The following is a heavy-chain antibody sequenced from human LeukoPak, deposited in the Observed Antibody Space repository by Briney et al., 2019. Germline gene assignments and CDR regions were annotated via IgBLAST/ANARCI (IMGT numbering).Heavy chain of an antibody. D-gene: IGHD6-13*01. V-gene: IGHV3-7*04. J-gene: IGHJ4*02. CDR2: INQDGSGK. CDR3: ARGTQQPGMDY. Sequence: GGSLRLSCAAFRFTFSRYWMNWVRQAPGKGLEWVATINQDGSGKYYVDSAKGRFSISRDNAENSLYLQMNSLRVEDTAVYYCARGTQQPGMDYWGLGTLVTVSS. CDR1: RFTFSRYW.